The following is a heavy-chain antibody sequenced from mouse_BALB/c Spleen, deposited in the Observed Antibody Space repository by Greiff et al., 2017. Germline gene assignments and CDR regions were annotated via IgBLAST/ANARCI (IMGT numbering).Heavy chain of an antibody. CDR1: GFTFTDYY. Sequence: EVHLVESGGGLVQPGGSRKLSCAASGFTFTDYYMSWVRQPPGKALEWLGFIRNKANGYTTEYSASVKGRFTISRDNSQSILYLQMNTLRAEDSATYYCARDEGYFDYWGQGTTLTVSS. CDR3: ARDEGYFDY. CDR2: IRNKANGYTT. J-gene: IGHJ2*01. V-gene: IGHV7-3*02.